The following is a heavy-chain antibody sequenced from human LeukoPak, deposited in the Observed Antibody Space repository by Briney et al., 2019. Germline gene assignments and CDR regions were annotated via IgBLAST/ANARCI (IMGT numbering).Heavy chain of an antibody. CDR2: ISYDGSNK. CDR1: GFTFSSYA. CDR3: ARGHMVRGVIGSYYYYGMDV. V-gene: IGHV3-30-3*01. Sequence: GGSLRLSCAASGFTFSSYAMHWVRQAPGKGLEWVAVISYDGSNKYYADSVRGRFTISRDNSKNTLYLQMNSLRAEDTAVYYCARGHMVRGVIGSYYYYGMDVWGQGTTVTVSS. J-gene: IGHJ6*02. D-gene: IGHD3-10*01.